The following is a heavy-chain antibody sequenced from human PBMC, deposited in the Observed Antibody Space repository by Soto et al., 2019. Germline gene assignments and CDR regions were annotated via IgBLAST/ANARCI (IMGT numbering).Heavy chain of an antibody. V-gene: IGHV4-39*07. D-gene: IGHD4-17*01. CDR1: GGSSGNRSYF. CDR2: INHSGST. Sequence: PSQTLCVTYTVAGGSSGNRSYFWSRIRKPPGKGLEWIGKINHSGSTNYNPSLKSRVTISVDTSKNQFSLKLSSVTAADTAVYYCARNYGGNVFDYWGQRPLVTVSS. J-gene: IGHJ4*02. CDR3: ARNYGGNVFDY.